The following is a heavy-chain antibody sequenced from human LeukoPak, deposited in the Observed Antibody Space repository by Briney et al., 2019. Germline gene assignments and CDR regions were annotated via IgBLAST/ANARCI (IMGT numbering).Heavy chain of an antibody. D-gene: IGHD2-2*01. CDR3: ARVIMIVVVPAARAFDI. Sequence: ASVKVSCKASGYTFTSYGISWVRQAPGQGLEWMGWISAYNGNTNYAQKLQGRVTMTTDTSTSTAYMELRSLRSDDTAVYHCARVIMIVVVPAARAFDIWGQGTMVTVSS. V-gene: IGHV1-18*01. CDR2: ISAYNGNT. CDR1: GYTFTSYG. J-gene: IGHJ3*02.